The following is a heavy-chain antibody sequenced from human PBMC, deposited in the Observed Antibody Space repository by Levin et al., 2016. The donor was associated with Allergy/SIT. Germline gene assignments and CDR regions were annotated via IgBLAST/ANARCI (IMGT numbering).Heavy chain of an antibody. D-gene: IGHD3-22*01. V-gene: IGHV1-69*04. CDR2: IIPILGIA. Sequence: WVRQAPGQGLEWMGRIIPILGIANYAQKFQGRVTITADESTSTAYMELSSLRSEDTAVYYCARERGYYYDSSGYYSLGIWGQGTMVTVSS. CDR3: ARERGYYYDSSGYYSLGI. J-gene: IGHJ3*02.